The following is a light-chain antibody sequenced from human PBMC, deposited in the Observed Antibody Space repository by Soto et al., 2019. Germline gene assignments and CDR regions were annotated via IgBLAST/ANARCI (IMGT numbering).Light chain of an antibody. V-gene: IGKV1-27*01. CDR3: KNYNSAPFT. CDR1: QGISNY. J-gene: IGKJ3*01. CDR2: VAS. Sequence: DIQMTQSPSSLSASVGDRVTITCRASQGISNYLAWYQQKPGKVPKVLIYVASTLQSGVPSRFRGSGSGTDFTLTISSLQPDDVATYYCKNYNSAPFTFGPGTKVDIK.